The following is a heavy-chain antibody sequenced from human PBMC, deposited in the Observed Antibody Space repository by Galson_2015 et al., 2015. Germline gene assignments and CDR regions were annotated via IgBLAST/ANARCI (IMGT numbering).Heavy chain of an antibody. D-gene: IGHD6-19*01. CDR1: GFTFGSYG. V-gene: IGHV3-33*01. Sequence: LRLSCAASGFTFGSYGMHWVRQAPGKGLEWVAVIWYDGSNKYYADSVKGRFTISRDNSKNTLYLQMNSLRAEDTAVYYCARGSVAGTTWDYWGQGTLVTVSS. J-gene: IGHJ4*02. CDR2: IWYDGSNK. CDR3: ARGSVAGTTWDY.